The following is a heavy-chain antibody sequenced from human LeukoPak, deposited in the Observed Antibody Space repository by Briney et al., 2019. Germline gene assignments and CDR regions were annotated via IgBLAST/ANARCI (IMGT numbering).Heavy chain of an antibody. CDR1: GYTFTSYA. J-gene: IGHJ6*02. V-gene: IGHV7-4-1*02. D-gene: IGHD3-10*01. Sequence: ASVKVSCKASGYTFTSYAMNWVRQAPGQGLEWMGWINTNTGNPTYAQGFTGRFVFSLDTSVSTAYLQISSLKAEDTAVYYCARDFLPYGSGSHYGMDVWGQGTTVTVSS. CDR3: ARDFLPYGSGSHYGMDV. CDR2: INTNTGNP.